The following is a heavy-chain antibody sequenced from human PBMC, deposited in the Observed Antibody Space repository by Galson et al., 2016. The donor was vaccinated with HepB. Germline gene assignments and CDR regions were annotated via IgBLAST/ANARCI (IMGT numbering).Heavy chain of an antibody. CDR2: IVVGSGDT. V-gene: IGHV1-58*01. CDR1: GFNIPTSA. Sequence: SVKVSCKASGFNIPTSAVQWVRQARGQRPEWLGWIVVGSGDTNYAQKFQDRVTITWDMSTSTAYMELRSLRSEDTAVYFCAADFDRGRQFHYRYSTDVWGQGTTVTVSS. J-gene: IGHJ6*02. D-gene: IGHD5-18*01. CDR3: AADFDRGRQFHYRYSTDV.